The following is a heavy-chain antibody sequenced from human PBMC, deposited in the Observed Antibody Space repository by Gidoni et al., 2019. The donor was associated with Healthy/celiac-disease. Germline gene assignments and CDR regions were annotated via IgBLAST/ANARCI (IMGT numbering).Heavy chain of an antibody. D-gene: IGHD6-13*01. CDR1: GFTFRSYA. J-gene: IGHJ4*02. CDR3: AKDGVWYSSSCTDY. CDR2: ISGSGGST. Sequence: EVQLLESGGGLVQPGGSLRLSCAASGFTFRSYAMSLVRQAPGKGLEWVSAISGSGGSTYYADSVKGRFTISRDNSKNTLYLQMNSLRAEDTAVYYCAKDGVWYSSSCTDYWGQGTLVTVSS. V-gene: IGHV3-23*01.